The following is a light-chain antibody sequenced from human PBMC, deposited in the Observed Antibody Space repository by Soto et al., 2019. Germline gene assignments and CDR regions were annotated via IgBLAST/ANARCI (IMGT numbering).Light chain of an antibody. Sequence: DIQMTQSPSSLSASVGDRVTITCRTSQSISNYLNWYQQKPGKAPNLLIYGASSLHSGVTSRFSGSGSGTDFTLTISSLQPEDFATYFCQQSYSRPPTFGQGTKVDIK. CDR1: QSISNY. J-gene: IGKJ1*01. CDR2: GAS. CDR3: QQSYSRPPT. V-gene: IGKV1-39*01.